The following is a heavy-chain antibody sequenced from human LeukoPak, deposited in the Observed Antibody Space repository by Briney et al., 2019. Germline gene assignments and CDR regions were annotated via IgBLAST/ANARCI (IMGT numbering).Heavy chain of an antibody. Sequence: GRSLRLSCAASGFTFSSYGMHWVRQAPGKGLEWVTVISYDGRNIYYADSVKGRFTISRDNSKNTLYLQMNSLRAEDTAVYYCAKAFGYCSGGSCYYYYCGMDVWGKGTTVTVSS. CDR3: AKAFGYCSGGSCYYYYCGMDV. V-gene: IGHV3-30*18. J-gene: IGHJ6*04. CDR1: GFTFSSYG. CDR2: ISYDGRNI. D-gene: IGHD2-15*01.